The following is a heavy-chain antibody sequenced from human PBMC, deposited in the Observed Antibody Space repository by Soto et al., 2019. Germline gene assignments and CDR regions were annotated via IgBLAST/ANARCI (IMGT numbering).Heavy chain of an antibody. J-gene: IGHJ5*02. CDR1: GYTFTDYA. V-gene: IGHV1-3*01. D-gene: IGHD3-10*01. CDR3: AREGANYTPLDH. CDR2: INVGNGNT. Sequence: QVQLVQSGAEAKKPGASVKVSCKASGYTFTDYAIHWVRQAPGQGLEWMGWINVGNGNTGYSRKFQGRVTNVRDMSTSTAYIEDTSLTSEDAAIYYCAREGANYTPLDHLGQGTLVTVAS.